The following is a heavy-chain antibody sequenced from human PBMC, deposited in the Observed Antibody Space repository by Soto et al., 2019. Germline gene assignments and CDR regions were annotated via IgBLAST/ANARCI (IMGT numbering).Heavy chain of an antibody. D-gene: IGHD1-1*01. CDR3: AKDRNTWYFDY. V-gene: IGHV3-9*01. Sequence: PGGSLRLSCAASGFTFDDYAMHWVRQAPGKGLEWVSGISWNSGSIGYADSVKGRFTISRDNSKNTLYLQMNSLRAEDTAVYYCAKDRNTWYFDYWGQGTLVTVSS. J-gene: IGHJ4*02. CDR1: GFTFDDYA. CDR2: ISWNSGSI.